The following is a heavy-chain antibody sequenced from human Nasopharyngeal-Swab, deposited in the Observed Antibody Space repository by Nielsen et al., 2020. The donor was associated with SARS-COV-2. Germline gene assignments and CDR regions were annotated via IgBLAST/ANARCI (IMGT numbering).Heavy chain of an antibody. V-gene: IGHV4-30-4*01. CDR2: IYHSGST. Sequence: RQAPGKGLEWIGYIYHSGSTYYNPSLKSRVTISVDTSKNQFSLKLSSVTAADTAVYYCARDSGVAGTKYYYYGMDVWGQGTTVTVSS. D-gene: IGHD6-19*01. J-gene: IGHJ6*02. CDR3: ARDSGVAGTKYYYYGMDV.